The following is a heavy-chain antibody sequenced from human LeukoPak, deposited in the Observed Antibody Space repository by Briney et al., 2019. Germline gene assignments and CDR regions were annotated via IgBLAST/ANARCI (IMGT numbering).Heavy chain of an antibody. CDR1: GFTFNTYW. CDR3: ARALGDRIGYFDL. J-gene: IGHJ2*01. D-gene: IGHD3-3*01. V-gene: IGHV3-74*01. CDR2: INADGSST. Sequence: GGSLRLSCAASGFTFNTYWMHWVRHAPGKGLVWVSSINADGSSTSYADSMKGRFTISRDNAKNTLYLQMNSLRAEDTAVYYCARALGDRIGYFDLWGRGTLVTVSS.